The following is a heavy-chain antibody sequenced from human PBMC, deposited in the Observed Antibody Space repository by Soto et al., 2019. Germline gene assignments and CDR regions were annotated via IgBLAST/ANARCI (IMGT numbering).Heavy chain of an antibody. CDR3: AKDHPSYSGSYPDKDYYYYYGMDV. Sequence: GGSLRLSCAASGFTFSSYAMSWVRQAPGKGLEWVSAISGSGGSTYYADSVKGRFTISRDNSKNTLYLQMNSLRAEDTAVYYCAKDHPSYSGSYPDKDYYYYYGMDVWGQGTTVTVSS. V-gene: IGHV3-23*01. CDR1: GFTFSSYA. J-gene: IGHJ6*02. D-gene: IGHD1-26*01. CDR2: ISGSGGST.